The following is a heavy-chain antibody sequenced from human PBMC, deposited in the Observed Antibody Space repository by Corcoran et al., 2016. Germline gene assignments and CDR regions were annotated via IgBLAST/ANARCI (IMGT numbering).Heavy chain of an antibody. CDR2: IKSKTDGGTT. CDR1: GFTFSNAW. CDR3: TTENWIQLWLSWGGERGFDY. V-gene: IGHV3-15*07. J-gene: IGHJ4*02. D-gene: IGHD5-18*01. Sequence: EVQLVESGGGLVKPGGSLRLSCAASGFTFSNAWMNWVRQAPGKGLEWVGRIKSKTDGGTTDYAAPVKGRFTISRDDSKNTLYLQMNSLKTEDTAVYYCTTENWIQLWLSWGGERGFDYWGQGTLVTVSS.